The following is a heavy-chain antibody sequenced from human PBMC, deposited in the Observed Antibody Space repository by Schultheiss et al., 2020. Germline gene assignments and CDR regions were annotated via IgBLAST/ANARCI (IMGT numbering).Heavy chain of an antibody. CDR3: ACLTPGGGA. D-gene: IGHD2-21*01. CDR2: ISSSSSYI. CDR1: GFTFSSYS. Sequence: GESLKISCAASGFTFSSYSINWVRQAPGKGLEWVSSISSSSSYIYYADSVKGRFTISRDNAKNSLYLQINSLRDEDTAVYYCACLTPGGGAWGPGTLVTVSS. V-gene: IGHV3-21*01. J-gene: IGHJ5*01.